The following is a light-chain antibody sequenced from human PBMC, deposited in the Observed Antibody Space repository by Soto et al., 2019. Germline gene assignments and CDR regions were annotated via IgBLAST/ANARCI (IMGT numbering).Light chain of an antibody. CDR1: SSDVGRYSL. J-gene: IGLJ1*01. CDR3: CSYAESNSRV. Sequence: QSVLAQPASVSGSPGQSITISCTGTSSDVGRYSLVSWYQQHPGKAPKLMISEDHKRPSGVSNRFSGSKSGNTASLTISEPQTEDEADYYCCSYAESNSRVFGAGSKVTLL. V-gene: IGLV2-23*01. CDR2: EDH.